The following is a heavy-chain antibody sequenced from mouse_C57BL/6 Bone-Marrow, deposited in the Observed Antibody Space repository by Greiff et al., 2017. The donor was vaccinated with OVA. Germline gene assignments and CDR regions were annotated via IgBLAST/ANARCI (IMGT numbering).Heavy chain of an antibody. J-gene: IGHJ3*01. CDR2: IYTRSGNT. Sequence: QVQLKESGAELARPGASVKLSCKASGYTFTSYGISWVKQRTGQGLEWIGEIYTRSGNTYYNEKFKGKATLTADKSSSTAYMELRSLTSEDSAVYFCARKDYYGSSAWFAYWGQGTLVTVSA. D-gene: IGHD1-1*01. CDR1: GYTFTSYG. CDR3: ARKDYYGSSAWFAY. V-gene: IGHV1-81*01.